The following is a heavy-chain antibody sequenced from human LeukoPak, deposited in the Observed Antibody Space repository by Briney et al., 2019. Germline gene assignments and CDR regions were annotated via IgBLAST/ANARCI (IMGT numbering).Heavy chain of an antibody. CDR3: ARRNTNSGVDP. Sequence: SETLSLTCTVSGGSINNYYWSWIRQPPGKGLEWIGYISYNGSTDYNPSLKSRVTISIDTHKNQFSLKLSSVTAADTAVYYCARRNTNSGVDPWGQGTLVTVSS. V-gene: IGHV4-59*08. D-gene: IGHD2-15*01. CDR1: GGSINNYY. J-gene: IGHJ5*02. CDR2: ISYNGST.